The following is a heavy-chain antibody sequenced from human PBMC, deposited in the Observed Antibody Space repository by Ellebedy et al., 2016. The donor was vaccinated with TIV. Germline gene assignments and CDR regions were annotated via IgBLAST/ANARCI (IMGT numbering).Heavy chain of an antibody. CDR2: INHRGST. J-gene: IGHJ5*02. V-gene: IGHV4-34*01. CDR1: GGSFSGHY. Sequence: SQTLSLTCGVNGGSFSGHYWSWIRQSPGRGLEYIGEINHRGSTDYNPSLKSRVTRSIDTSKSQFSLNLTSVTAADTAVYYCARAARRSHVAVSARGYFDPWGQGTLVTVSS. CDR3: ARAARRSHVAVSARGYFDP. D-gene: IGHD5/OR15-5a*01.